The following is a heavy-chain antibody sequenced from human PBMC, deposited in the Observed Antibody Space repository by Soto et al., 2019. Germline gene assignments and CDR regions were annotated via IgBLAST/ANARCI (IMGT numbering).Heavy chain of an antibody. V-gene: IGHV3-23*01. CDR3: AKDLISHYDFWSGHYYYYYGMDV. CDR1: GFSLSSCA. D-gene: IGHD3-3*01. J-gene: IGHJ6*02. Sequence: PAGSPSLAFAASGFSLSSCAMSSIRPAPGNWSCWAAAFSGSGGSTYYADSVKGRFTISRDNSKNTLYLQMNSLRAEDTAVYYCAKDLISHYDFWSGHYYYYYGMDVRGQGTTVTV. CDR2: FSGSGGST.